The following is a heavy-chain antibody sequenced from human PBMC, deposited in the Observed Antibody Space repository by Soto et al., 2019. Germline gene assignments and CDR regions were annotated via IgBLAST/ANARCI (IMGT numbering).Heavy chain of an antibody. Sequence: SETLSLTCTVSGGSISSGGYYWSWIRQHPGKGLGWIGYIYYSGSTYYNPSLKSRVTISVDSSKNQFSLKLSSVTAADTAVYYCARDSRSITIFGVVGDMDVWGKGTTVTVSS. CDR3: ARDSRSITIFGVVGDMDV. D-gene: IGHD3-3*01. CDR2: IYYSGST. CDR1: GGSISSGGYY. V-gene: IGHV4-31*03. J-gene: IGHJ6*03.